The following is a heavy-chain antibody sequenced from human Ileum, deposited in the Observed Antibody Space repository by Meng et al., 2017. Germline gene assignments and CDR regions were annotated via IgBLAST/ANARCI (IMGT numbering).Heavy chain of an antibody. J-gene: IGHJ4*02. CDR3: VASKWSSNF. V-gene: IGHV4-34*01. Sequence: QVQAQQWGAGLLKPSATLSLTCAAYGWSFSYFYWTWVRQPPGKGLEWIGEISQTGHIHYNPSLGGRVTMSVDTSKSQFSLKLISVTAADAGVYFCVASKWSSNFWGQGSLVTVSS. CDR2: ISQTGHI. D-gene: IGHD2-15*01. CDR1: GWSFSYFY.